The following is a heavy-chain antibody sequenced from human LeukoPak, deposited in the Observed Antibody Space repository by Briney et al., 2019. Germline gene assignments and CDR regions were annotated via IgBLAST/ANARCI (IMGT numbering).Heavy chain of an antibody. CDR3: ARCRYCSSTSCLGHYYYYGMDV. Sequence: ASVKVSCKASGGTFSSYAINWVRQAPGQGLEWMGGIIPIFGTANYAQKFQGRVTITADESTSTAYMELSSLRSEDTAVYYCARCRYCSSTSCLGHYYYYGMDVWGKGTTATVSS. CDR2: IIPIFGTA. V-gene: IGHV1-69*01. CDR1: GGTFSSYA. J-gene: IGHJ6*04. D-gene: IGHD2-2*01.